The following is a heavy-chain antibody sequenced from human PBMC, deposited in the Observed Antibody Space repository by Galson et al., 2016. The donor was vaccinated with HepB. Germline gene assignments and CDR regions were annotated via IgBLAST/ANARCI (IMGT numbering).Heavy chain of an antibody. D-gene: IGHD4-17*01. Sequence: TLSLTCTVSGGSISSGGYYWSWIRQHPGKGLEWIGYIYYSGSTYYNPSPKSRFTISVDTSKNQFSLKLSSVTAADTAVYYCARAHGDDVPEYFQHWGQGTLVTVSS. CDR2: IYYSGST. CDR1: GGSISSGGYY. V-gene: IGHV4-31*03. J-gene: IGHJ1*01. CDR3: ARAHGDDVPEYFQH.